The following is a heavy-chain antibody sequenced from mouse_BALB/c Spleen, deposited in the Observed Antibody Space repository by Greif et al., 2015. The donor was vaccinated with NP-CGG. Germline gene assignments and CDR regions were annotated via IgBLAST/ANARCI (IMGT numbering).Heavy chain of an antibody. CDR3: GTRGEDYDCYFDY. CDR2: INPYNGDT. D-gene: IGHD2-4*01. V-gene: IGHV1-37*01. J-gene: IGHJ2*01. CDR1: GYSFTGYF. Sequence: VQLKESGPELVKPGASVKISCKASGYSFTGYFMNWVKQSHGKSLEWIGRINPYNGDTFYNQKFKGKATLTVDKSSSTAHMELLSLTSEDSAVYYCGTRGEDYDCYFDYWGQGTTLTVSS.